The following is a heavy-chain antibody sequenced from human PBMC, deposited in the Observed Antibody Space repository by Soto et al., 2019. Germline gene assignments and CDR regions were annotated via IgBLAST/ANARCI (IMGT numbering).Heavy chain of an antibody. V-gene: IGHV1-18*01. J-gene: IGHJ5*02. CDR3: AREWDYFASRSYSNWFDP. CDR2: ISTSNGDT. D-gene: IGHD3-10*01. Sequence: QVQLVQSGTEVEKPGASVKVSCKASGYTFAHYGLVWVRQAPGQGLEWMGWISTSNGDTNYTPKLQGRVTMTKDTSTNTAYMELRSLTSDDTAVYYCAREWDYFASRSYSNWFDPWGQGTLVTVSS. CDR1: GYTFAHYG.